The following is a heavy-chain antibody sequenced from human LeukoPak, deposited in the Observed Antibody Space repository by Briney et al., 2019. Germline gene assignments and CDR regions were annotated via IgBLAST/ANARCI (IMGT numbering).Heavy chain of an antibody. CDR1: GFTFSSDY. CDR2: IYSSSIT. J-gene: IGHJ3*02. D-gene: IGHD3-10*01. CDR3: ARGRGAANDAFDI. Sequence: GGSLRLSCAASGFTFSSDYMSWVRQAPGKGLEWVSVIYSSSITSYADSVKGRFTISRHNSKNTQYLQMNSLRADDTAVYYCARGRGAANDAFDIWGQGRMVTVSS. V-gene: IGHV3-53*04.